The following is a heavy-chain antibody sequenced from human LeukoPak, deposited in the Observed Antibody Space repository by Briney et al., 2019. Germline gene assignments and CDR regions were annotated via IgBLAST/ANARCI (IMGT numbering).Heavy chain of an antibody. CDR1: GFTFSTYA. Sequence: PGGSLRLSCAASGFTFSTYATTWVRQAPGKGLEGVSDISGSGGFTYYAASVKGRFTISRNKSKNTLYLQMHGLTAEYSSVYYCGARPGKVAVPYDYWGQGTMVTVST. CDR3: GARPGKVAVPYDY. J-gene: IGHJ4*02. CDR2: ISGSGGFT. V-gene: IGHV3-23*01. D-gene: IGHD2-15*01.